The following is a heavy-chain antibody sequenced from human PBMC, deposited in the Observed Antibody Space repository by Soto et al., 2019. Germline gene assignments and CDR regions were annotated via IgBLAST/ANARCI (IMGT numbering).Heavy chain of an antibody. CDR1: GFTFSTYT. CDR3: ARDGYGDFYFDH. J-gene: IGHJ4*02. V-gene: IGHV3-21*01. Sequence: PGGSLRLSCSASGFTFSTYTMNWVRQAPGKGLEWVSSIRTSSTNVYYADSVKDRFTISRDTAKNSLYLQMNGLRAEDTAVYYCARDGYGDFYFDHWGRGTLVTVSS. D-gene: IGHD4-17*01. CDR2: IRTSSTNV.